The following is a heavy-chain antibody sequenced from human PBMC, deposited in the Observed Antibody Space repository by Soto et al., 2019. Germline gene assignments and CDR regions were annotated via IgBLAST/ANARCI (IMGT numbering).Heavy chain of an antibody. V-gene: IGHV1-3*01. CDR2: INAGNGNT. D-gene: IGHD3-22*01. Sequence: ASVKVSCKASGYTFTSYAMHWVRQAPGQRLEWMGWINAGNGNTKYSQKFQGRVTITRDTSASTAYMELSSLRSEDTAVYYCARGHYDSSGYYWIPPFNWFDPWGQGTLVTVSS. CDR3: ARGHYDSSGYYWIPPFNWFDP. J-gene: IGHJ5*02. CDR1: GYTFTSYA.